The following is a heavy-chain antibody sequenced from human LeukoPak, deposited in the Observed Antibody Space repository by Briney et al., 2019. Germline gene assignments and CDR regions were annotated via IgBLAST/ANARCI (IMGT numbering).Heavy chain of an antibody. Sequence: PGRSLRLSCAASGFTFSSYGMHWVRQAPGKGLEWVAVISYDGSNKYYADSVKGRFTISRDNSKNTLYLQMNSLRAEDTAAYYCAKSWVVPAAAPSLGMDVWGQGTTVTVSS. V-gene: IGHV3-30*18. D-gene: IGHD2-2*01. J-gene: IGHJ6*02. CDR2: ISYDGSNK. CDR1: GFTFSSYG. CDR3: AKSWVVPAAAPSLGMDV.